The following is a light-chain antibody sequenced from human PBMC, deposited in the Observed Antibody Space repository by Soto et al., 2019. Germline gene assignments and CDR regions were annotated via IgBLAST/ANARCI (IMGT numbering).Light chain of an antibody. V-gene: IGKV3-20*01. CDR1: QSVSGTN. Sequence: EVVLTQSPGTLSLSPGEGATLSCRASQSVSGTNLAWYQQKPGQAPRLLIYAASNRAAGIADRFSGSGSGTDFTLTISRLEPDDSAVYYCQDYGSSRTFGQGTKWIS. CDR3: QDYGSSRT. J-gene: IGKJ1*01. CDR2: AAS.